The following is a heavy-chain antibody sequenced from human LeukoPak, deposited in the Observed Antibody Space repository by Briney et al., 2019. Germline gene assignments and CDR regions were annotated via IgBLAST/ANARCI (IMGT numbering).Heavy chain of an antibody. J-gene: IGHJ3*02. Sequence: SETLSLTCTVSGGPISSFYWIGIRQPPGKGLEGIGYIFYSGGSNYNPSIKSRVTISVDTSKNHFSLKLSSVTAADTAVYYCARLGSTFDIWGQGTMVTVSS. CDR2: IFYSGGS. D-gene: IGHD2-2*01. CDR3: ARLGSTFDI. CDR1: GGPISSFY. V-gene: IGHV4-59*08.